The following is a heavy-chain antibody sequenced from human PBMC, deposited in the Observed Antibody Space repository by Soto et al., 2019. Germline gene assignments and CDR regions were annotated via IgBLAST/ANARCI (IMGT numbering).Heavy chain of an antibody. CDR1: GYTFTGYY. J-gene: IGHJ6*02. Sequence: VKVSCKASGYTFTGYYMHWVRQAPGQGLEWMGWINPNSGGTNYAQKFQGWVTMTRDTSISTAYMELSRLRSDDTAVYYCARDRGSSGLYYRGMDVWGQGTTVTVSS. CDR2: INPNSGGT. D-gene: IGHD6-19*01. CDR3: ARDRGSSGLYYRGMDV. V-gene: IGHV1-2*04.